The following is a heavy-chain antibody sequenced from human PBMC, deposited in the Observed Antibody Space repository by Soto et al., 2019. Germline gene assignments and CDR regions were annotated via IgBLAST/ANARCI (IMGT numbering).Heavy chain of an antibody. CDR3: PRDVYSNSNHWFDP. J-gene: IGHJ5*02. V-gene: IGHV4-4*07. Sequence: QVQLQEWGPGLLKPSETLSLTCTVSGGPITAQYWSWIRQPAGKGLEWIGRIYSTGTTNYNPSLRGRVTMSVDTSKNQFSLRLTSVAAADTAVYYCPRDVYSNSNHWFDPWGQGTLVSVSS. CDR1: GGPITAQY. CDR2: IYSTGTT. D-gene: IGHD4-4*01.